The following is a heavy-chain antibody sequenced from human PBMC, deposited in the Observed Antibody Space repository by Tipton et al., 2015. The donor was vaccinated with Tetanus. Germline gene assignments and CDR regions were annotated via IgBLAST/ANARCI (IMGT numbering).Heavy chain of an antibody. CDR2: IKQDGSEK. D-gene: IGHD3-22*01. V-gene: IGHV3-7*03. J-gene: IGHJ4*02. CDR1: GFTFSSYW. CDR3: AKRTAAGALIQPVSGFLDY. Sequence: SLRLSCAASGFTFSSYWMSWVRQAPGKGLEWVANIKQDGSEKYYVDSVKGRFTISRDNAKNSLYLQMNSLGAEDTAVYYCAKRTAAGALIQPVSGFLDYWGQGTLVTVSS.